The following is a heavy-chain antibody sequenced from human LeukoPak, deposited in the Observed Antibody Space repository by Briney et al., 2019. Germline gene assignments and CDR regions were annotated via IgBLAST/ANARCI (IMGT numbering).Heavy chain of an antibody. V-gene: IGHV1-2*02. Sequence: ASVKVSCKASGYTFIGYYIHWVRQAPGQGLEWMGCINPNSGGTNFAQKFQGRVTMTRDTSINTAYMELSRLRSDDTAVYFCARGMRFCSGGFCYAYWGQGTLVTVSS. J-gene: IGHJ4*02. CDR3: ARGMRFCSGGFCYAY. CDR2: INPNSGGT. CDR1: GYTFIGYY. D-gene: IGHD2-15*01.